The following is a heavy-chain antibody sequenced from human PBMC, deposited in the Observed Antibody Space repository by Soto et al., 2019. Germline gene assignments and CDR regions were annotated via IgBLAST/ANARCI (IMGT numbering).Heavy chain of an antibody. V-gene: IGHV3-23*01. CDR1: GFTFSSYA. Sequence: GGSLRLSCAASGFTFSSYAMSWVRQAPGKGLEWVSAISGSGGSTYYADSVKGRFTISRDNSKNTLYLQMNSLRAEDTAVYYCAKDAGWXDIVVVPAAIYYYYGMDVWGQGTTVTVSS. D-gene: IGHD2-2*01. CDR3: AKDAGWXDIVVVPAAIYYYYGMDV. J-gene: IGHJ6*02. CDR2: ISGSGGST.